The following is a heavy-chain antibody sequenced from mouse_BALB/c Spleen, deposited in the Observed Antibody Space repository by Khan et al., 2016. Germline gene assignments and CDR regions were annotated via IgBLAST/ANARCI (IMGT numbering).Heavy chain of an antibody. CDR3: ARVRHAVDY. J-gene: IGHJ4*01. CDR2: INSNGGST. D-gene: IGHD2-14*01. CDR1: GFTFSTYA. V-gene: IGHV5-6-3*01. Sequence: EVELVESGGGLVQPGGSLKLSCAAPGFTFSTYAMSWVRQTPDKSLELVATINSNGGSTNFPDNVKGRSTISRDNAKNTLYLQMSSLESEDTVMYYCARVRHAVDYWGQGTSVTVSS.